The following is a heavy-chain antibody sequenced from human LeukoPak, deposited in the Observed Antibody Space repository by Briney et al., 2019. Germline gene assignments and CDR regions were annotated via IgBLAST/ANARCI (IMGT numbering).Heavy chain of an antibody. Sequence: ASVRVSCKASGYTFTDYYIHWVRQAPGQALEWMGRINPSTGGTNYAQKFQGRVTMTRDTSITTAYMDLSSLGSDDTAVFFCARDHPYYDVSGFLYYFDYWGQGTLVTVSS. CDR1: GYTFTDYY. D-gene: IGHD3-22*01. J-gene: IGHJ4*02. CDR3: ARDHPYYDVSGFLYYFDY. CDR2: INPSTGGT. V-gene: IGHV1-2*02.